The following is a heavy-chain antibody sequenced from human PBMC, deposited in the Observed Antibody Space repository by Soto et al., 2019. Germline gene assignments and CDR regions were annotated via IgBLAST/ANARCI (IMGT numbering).Heavy chain of an antibody. D-gene: IGHD5-18*01. CDR3: ARRRGGDTAIRYGMDV. V-gene: IGHV5-51*01. CDR2: IYPGDSDT. Sequence: PGETLKISCKGSGYSFTSYWIGWVRQMPGKGLEWMGIIYPGDSDTRYSPSFQGQVTISADKSISTAYLQWSSLKASDTAMYYCARRRGGDTAIRYGMDVWGQGTTVTVSS. CDR1: GYSFTSYW. J-gene: IGHJ6*02.